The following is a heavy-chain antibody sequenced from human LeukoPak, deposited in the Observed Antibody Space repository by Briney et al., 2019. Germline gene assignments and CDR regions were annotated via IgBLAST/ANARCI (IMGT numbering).Heavy chain of an antibody. J-gene: IGHJ5*02. D-gene: IGHD2-2*01. V-gene: IGHV1-46*01. CDR2: INPSGGST. Sequence: ASVKVSCKASGYTFTSYYMHWVRQAPGQGLEWMGIINPSGGSTSHAQKFQGRVTMTRDTSTSTVYMELSSLRSEDTAVYYCARIGYCSSTSCYNWFDPWGQGTLVTVSS. CDR1: GYTFTSYY. CDR3: ARIGYCSSTSCYNWFDP.